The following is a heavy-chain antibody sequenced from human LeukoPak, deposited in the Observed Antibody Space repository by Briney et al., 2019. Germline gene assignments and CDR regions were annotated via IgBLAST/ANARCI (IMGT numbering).Heavy chain of an antibody. CDR2: INQDGSDK. V-gene: IGHV3-7*01. CDR3: ARGYCTGSSCSRSY. CDR1: GFTFSIYW. J-gene: IGHJ4*02. D-gene: IGHD2-2*01. Sequence: GGSLRLSCAASGFTFSIYWMNWVRQAPGKGLEWLAHINQDGSDKNYVDSVKGRFIISRDNAKNSLYLQMNSLRAEDTAVYYCARGYCTGSSCSRSYWGEGALVTVSS.